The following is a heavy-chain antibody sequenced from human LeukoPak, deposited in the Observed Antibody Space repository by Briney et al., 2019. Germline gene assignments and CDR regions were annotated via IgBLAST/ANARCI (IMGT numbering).Heavy chain of an antibody. CDR2: ISYDGSNK. CDR3: ARDQLAYSGYDTLFDY. V-gene: IGHV3-30*04. Sequence: QPGGSLRLSCAASGFTFNSYAIHWVRKAPGKGLEWVAVISYDGSNKYYAESVKGRFSISRDNSKNTLYLQLHSLRPDATAVYYCARDQLAYSGYDTLFDYCGQGTLVTVSS. J-gene: IGHJ4*02. D-gene: IGHD5-12*01. CDR1: GFTFNSYA.